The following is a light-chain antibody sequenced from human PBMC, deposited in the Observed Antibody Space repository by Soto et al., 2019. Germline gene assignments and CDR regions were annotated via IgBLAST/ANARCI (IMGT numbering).Light chain of an antibody. J-gene: IGKJ2*01. CDR1: QSISSW. CDR3: QEYNSHSRYT. CDR2: TAS. V-gene: IGKV1-5*03. Sequence: DIQMTHSPSTLSASVGDRVTITCRASQSISSWLAWYQQKPGKAPKLLIYTASSLESGVPSRFSGSGSGTEFTLTIISLQPDDFATYYCQEYNSHSRYTFGQGTKLEIK.